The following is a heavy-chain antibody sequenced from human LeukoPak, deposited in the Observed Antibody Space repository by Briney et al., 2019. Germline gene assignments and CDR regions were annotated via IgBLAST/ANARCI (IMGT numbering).Heavy chain of an antibody. CDR3: AREVGATFPAFDI. D-gene: IGHD1-26*01. V-gene: IGHV4-59*01. CDR1: GGSISSYY. J-gene: IGHJ3*02. CDR2: IYYSGST. Sequence: ETLSLTCTVSGGSISSYYWSWIRQPPGKGLEWIGYIYYSGSTNYNPSLKSRVTISVDTSKNQFSLKLSSVTAADTAVYYCAREVGATFPAFDIWGQGTMVTVSS.